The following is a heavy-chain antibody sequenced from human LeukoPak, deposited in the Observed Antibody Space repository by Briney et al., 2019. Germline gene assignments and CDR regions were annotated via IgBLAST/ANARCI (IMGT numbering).Heavy chain of an antibody. V-gene: IGHV4-39*07. CDR1: SGSISSSNYY. J-gene: IGHJ5*02. CDR3: ARGLFELRFDP. D-gene: IGHD3-16*01. Sequence: SETLSLTCTVSSGSISSSNYYWGWIRQPPGKGLEWIGSIYYSGSTYQNPSLESRVTISVDTSKNQFSLKLSSVTAADTAVYYCARGLFELRFDPWGQGTLVTVSS. CDR2: IYYSGST.